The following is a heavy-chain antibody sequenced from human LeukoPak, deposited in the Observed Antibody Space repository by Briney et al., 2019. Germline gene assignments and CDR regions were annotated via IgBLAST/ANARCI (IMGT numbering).Heavy chain of an antibody. D-gene: IGHD2-15*01. CDR3: ARGRVDCSGGSCYSRLFDY. CDR1: GYTFTSYD. J-gene: IGHJ4*02. Sequence: ASVKVSCKASGYTFTSYDINWVRQATGQGLEWMGWMNPNSGNTGYVQKFQGRVTITRNTSISTVYMELNSLRSEDTAVYYCARGRVDCSGGSCYSRLFDYWGQGTLVTVSS. CDR2: MNPNSGNT. V-gene: IGHV1-8*03.